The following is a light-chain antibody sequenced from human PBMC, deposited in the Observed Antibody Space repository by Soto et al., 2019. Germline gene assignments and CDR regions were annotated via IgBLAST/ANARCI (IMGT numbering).Light chain of an antibody. J-gene: IGLJ2*01. CDR2: DNN. Sequence: QSALTQPASVSGSPGQSITISCTGTSSDVGAYNFVSWHQQHPGKAPKLLIYDNNNRPSGVPDRFSGSKSGTSASLAITGLQAEDEADYYCQSYDNSLSGYVVFGGGTKVTVL. CDR3: QSYDNSLSGYVV. CDR1: SSDVGAYNF. V-gene: IGLV2-14*03.